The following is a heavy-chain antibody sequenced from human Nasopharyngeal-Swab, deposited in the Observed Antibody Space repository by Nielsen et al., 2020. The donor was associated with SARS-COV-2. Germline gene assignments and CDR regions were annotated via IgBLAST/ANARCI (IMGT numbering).Heavy chain of an antibody. J-gene: IGHJ4*02. CDR2: VGGSDDST. D-gene: IGHD6-6*01. CDR3: ARDDGQLGDS. CDR1: GFSLSRHG. V-gene: IGHV3-23*01. Sequence: GESLKISCAASGFSLSRHGMNWVRQAPGKGLGWVSSVGGSDDSTFYADSVKGRFTISRDRSKNTLYLQMNSLTVEDTAVYYCARDDGQLGDSWGQGTLVTVSS.